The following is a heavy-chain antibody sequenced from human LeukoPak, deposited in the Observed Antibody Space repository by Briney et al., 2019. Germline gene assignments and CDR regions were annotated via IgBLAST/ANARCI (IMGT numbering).Heavy chain of an antibody. D-gene: IGHD6-6*01. V-gene: IGHV3-30*03. CDR3: ASLGYSSSSTDY. CDR1: GFTFSSYG. CDR2: ISYDGSNK. Sequence: QSGGSLRLSCAASGFTFSSYGMHWVRQAPGKGLEWVAVISYDGSNKYYADSVKGRFTISRDNAKNSLYLQMNSLRAEDTAVYYCASLGYSSSSTDYWGQGTLVTVSS. J-gene: IGHJ4*02.